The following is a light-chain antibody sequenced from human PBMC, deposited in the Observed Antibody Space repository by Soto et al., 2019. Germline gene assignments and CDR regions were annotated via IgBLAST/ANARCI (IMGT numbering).Light chain of an antibody. J-gene: IGKJ5*01. Sequence: EIVMTQSPATRSVSPGERATLSCRASRSVSIKLAWYQQKPGQAPRLLIYDTSTRATGIPARFSGSGSGAEFTLTISSLQSEDFAVYYCQQYNNWPPITFGQGTRLEIK. V-gene: IGKV3-15*01. CDR2: DTS. CDR1: RSVSIK. CDR3: QQYNNWPPIT.